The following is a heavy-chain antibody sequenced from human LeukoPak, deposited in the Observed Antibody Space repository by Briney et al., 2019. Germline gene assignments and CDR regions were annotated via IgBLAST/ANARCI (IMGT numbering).Heavy chain of an antibody. CDR1: GYSFTSYW. CDR3: ARLEVGAPPWDWFDP. Sequence: PGESLKISCKGSGYSFTSYWIGWVRQMPGKGLEWMGIIYPGDSDTRYSPSFQGQVTISADKSISTVYLQWSSLKASDTAMYYCARLEVGAPPWDWFDPWGQGTLVTVSS. D-gene: IGHD1-26*01. CDR2: IYPGDSDT. V-gene: IGHV5-51*01. J-gene: IGHJ5*02.